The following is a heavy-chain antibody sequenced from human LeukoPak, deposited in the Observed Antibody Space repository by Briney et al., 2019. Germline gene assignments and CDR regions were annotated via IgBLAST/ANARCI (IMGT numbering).Heavy chain of an antibody. V-gene: IGHV3-30-3*01. CDR1: GFTFSSYA. CDR2: ISYDGSNK. D-gene: IGHD1-26*01. J-gene: IGHJ4*02. CDR3: ARAAEDERELLNYYFDY. Sequence: GGSLRLSCAASGFTFSSYAMHWVRQAPGKGLEWVAVISYDGSNKYYADSVKGRFTISRDNSKNTLYLQMNSLRAEDTAVYYCARAAEDERELLNYYFDYWGQGTLVTVSS.